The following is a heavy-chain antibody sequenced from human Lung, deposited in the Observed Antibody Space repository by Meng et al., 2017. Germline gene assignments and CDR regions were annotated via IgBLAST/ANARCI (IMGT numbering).Heavy chain of an antibody. CDR1: GFTLRSYW. J-gene: IGHJ4*02. Sequence: EVQLVESGGGLVQPGGSLRLSCAASGFTLRSYWMPWVRQAPGKGLVWVSRIRGDGGSIVYAGSVKGRFTISRDNAKNTLFLQMNSLRAEETAVYYCARESGYFEYWGQGILVTVSS. CDR3: ARESGYFEY. CDR2: IRGDGGSI. V-gene: IGHV3-74*03.